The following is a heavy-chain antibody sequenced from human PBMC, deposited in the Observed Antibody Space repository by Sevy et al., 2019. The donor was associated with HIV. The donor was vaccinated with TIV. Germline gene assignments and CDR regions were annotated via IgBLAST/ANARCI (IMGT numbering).Heavy chain of an antibody. V-gene: IGHV3-23*01. CDR3: AKDLDVASAAYYFDH. CDR1: GFTFSNYG. CDR2: VSGSGGKR. Sequence: GGSLRLSCAAFGFTFSNYGMTWVRQAPGKGLEWVSSVSGSGGKRYNADSVKGRFSISRDNSNKMVHLQMNSLRAEDTAVYYCAKDLDVASAAYYFDHWGQGTLVTVSS. J-gene: IGHJ4*02. D-gene: IGHD2-2*01.